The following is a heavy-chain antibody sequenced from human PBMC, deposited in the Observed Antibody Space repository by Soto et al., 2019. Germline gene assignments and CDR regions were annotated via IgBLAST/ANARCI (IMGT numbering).Heavy chain of an antibody. V-gene: IGHV4-4*02. CDR2: IYHSGNT. CDR1: GGSINSSNW. CDR3: AREGPATIAADLSWFDP. D-gene: IGHD6-13*01. J-gene: IGHJ5*02. Sequence: QVQLQESGPGLVKPSGTLSLTCAVSGGSINSSNWWTWVRQPPGKGLEWIGNIYHSGNTNYNPSRKSRLSMSVDKSKNQFSLRLSSVTAADTAIYYCAREGPATIAADLSWFDPWGQGTLVTVSS.